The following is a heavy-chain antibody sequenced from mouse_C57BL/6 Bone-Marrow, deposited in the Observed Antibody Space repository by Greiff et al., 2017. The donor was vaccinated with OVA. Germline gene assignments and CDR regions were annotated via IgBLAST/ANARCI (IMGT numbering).Heavy chain of an antibody. J-gene: IGHJ1*03. CDR3: ARRHYGSSHWYFDG. CDR1: GYTFTSYW. V-gene: IGHV1-61*01. CDR2: IYPSDSET. Sequence: QVQLQQPGAELVRPGSSVKLSCKASGYTFTSYWMDWVKQRPGQGLEWIGNIYPSDSETHYNQKFKDKATLTVDKSSSTAYMQLSSLTSEDSAVYYCARRHYGSSHWYFDGWGTGTTVTVSS. D-gene: IGHD1-1*01.